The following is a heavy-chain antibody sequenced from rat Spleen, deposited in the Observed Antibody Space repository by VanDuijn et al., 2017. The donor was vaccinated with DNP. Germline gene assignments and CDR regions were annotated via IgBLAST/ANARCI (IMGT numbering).Heavy chain of an antibody. CDR2: IGTSGGNT. CDR1: GFIFSDYY. Sequence: EVQLVESGGGLVQPGRSMKLSCAASGFIFSDYYMAWVRQAPTKGLEWVATIGTSGGNTYYRDSVRGRFSIARDNARSTLYLQMNSLTSEDTATYYCTRDPNYGGYSERFEYWGQGVLVTVSS. D-gene: IGHD1-11*01. J-gene: IGHJ2*01. CDR3: TRDPNYGGYSERFEY. V-gene: IGHV5-25*01.